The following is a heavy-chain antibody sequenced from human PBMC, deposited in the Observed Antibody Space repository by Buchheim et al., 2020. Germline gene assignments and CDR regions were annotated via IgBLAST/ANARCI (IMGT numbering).Heavy chain of an antibody. J-gene: IGHJ4*02. CDR2: IWYDGSNK. D-gene: IGHD5-12*01. Sequence: QVQLVESGGGVVQPGRSLRLSCAASGFTFSSYGMHWVRQAPGKGLEGVAVIWYDGSNKYYADSVKGRFTISRDNSKNTLYWQMNSLRAEDTAVYYCARDWGGYAFDYWGQGTL. CDR3: ARDWGGYAFDY. CDR1: GFTFSSYG. V-gene: IGHV3-33*01.